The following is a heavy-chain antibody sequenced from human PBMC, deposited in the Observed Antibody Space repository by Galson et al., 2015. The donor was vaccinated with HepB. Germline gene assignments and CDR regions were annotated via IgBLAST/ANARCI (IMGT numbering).Heavy chain of an antibody. V-gene: IGHV1-69*13. CDR3: ARDLTDSSGSTDAFDI. D-gene: IGHD3-22*01. CDR2: IIPIFGTA. CDR1: GGTFSSYA. J-gene: IGHJ3*02. Sequence: SVKVSCKASGGTFSSYAISWVRQAPGQGLEWMGGIIPIFGTANYAQKFQGRVTITADESTSTAYMELSSLRSEDTAVYYCARDLTDSSGSTDAFDIWGQGTMVTVSS.